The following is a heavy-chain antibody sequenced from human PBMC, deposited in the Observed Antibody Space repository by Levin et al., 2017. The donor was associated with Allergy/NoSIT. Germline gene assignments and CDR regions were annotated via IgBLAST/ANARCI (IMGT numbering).Heavy chain of an antibody. CDR1: GGSISSGGYY. J-gene: IGHJ2*01. Sequence: SETLSLTCTVSGGSISSGGYYWSWIRQHPGKGLEWIGYIHYSGSTYYNPSLKSRVIISVDTSKKQFSLNLSSVTAADTAVYYCARVRPIYWHFDLWGRGTLVTVSS. V-gene: IGHV4-31*03. CDR2: IHYSGST. CDR3: ARVRPIYWHFDL. D-gene: IGHD2-21*01.